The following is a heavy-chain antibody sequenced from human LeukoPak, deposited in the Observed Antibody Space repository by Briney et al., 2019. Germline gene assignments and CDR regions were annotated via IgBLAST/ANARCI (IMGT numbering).Heavy chain of an antibody. CDR3: VRGGEYYVRSVFSL. J-gene: IGHJ4*02. V-gene: IGHV3-7*01. Sequence: GGSLRLSCAASGFMFSGYWMTWVRQAPGKGLEWVANIKKDGSEKNYLDSVKGRFNISRDNAKNSLFLQMNSVRPEDTALYYCVRGGEYYVRSVFSLWGQGTLVSV. CDR2: IKKDGSEK. D-gene: IGHD3-10*02. CDR1: GFMFSGYW.